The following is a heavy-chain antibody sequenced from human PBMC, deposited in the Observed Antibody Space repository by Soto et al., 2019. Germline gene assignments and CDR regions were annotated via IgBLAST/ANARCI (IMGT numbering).Heavy chain of an antibody. Sequence: SETLSLTCAVYGGSFSGYYWSWIRQPPGKGLEWIGEINHSGSTTYNPSLKSRVTVSVDTSKNQFSLKLSSVTAADTAVYYCARSGSYRYFDYWGQGTLVTVSS. CDR2: INHSGST. J-gene: IGHJ4*02. V-gene: IGHV4-34*01. CDR3: ARSGSYRYFDY. D-gene: IGHD3-16*02. CDR1: GGSFSGYY.